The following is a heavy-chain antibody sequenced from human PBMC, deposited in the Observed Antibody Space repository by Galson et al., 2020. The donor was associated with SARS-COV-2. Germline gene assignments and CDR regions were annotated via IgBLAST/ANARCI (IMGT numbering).Heavy chain of an antibody. CDR2: VSDSGSA. CDR1: RGSISGHY. J-gene: IGHJ4*02. CDR3: AKLAEGRRTSEDY. Sequence: ETSETLSLTCTVTRGSISGHYWSWIRQPPGKGLEWLGYVSDSGSANYNPSLKSRVTISLGTPKKQFSLKVKSATAADTAVYYCAKLAEGRRTSEDYWGQGTLVTVSS. D-gene: IGHD3-3*02. V-gene: IGHV4-59*08.